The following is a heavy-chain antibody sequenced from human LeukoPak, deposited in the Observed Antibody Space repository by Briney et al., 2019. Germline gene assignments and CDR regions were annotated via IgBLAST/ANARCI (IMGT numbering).Heavy chain of an antibody. CDR2: ISAYNGNT. CDR3: ARDLSNVLLWFGELIG. J-gene: IGHJ4*02. V-gene: IGHV1-18*01. Sequence: ASVKASCKASGYTFTSYGISWVRQAPGQGLEWMGWISAYNGNTNYAQKLQGRVTMTTDTSTSTAYMELRSLRSDDTAVYYCARDLSNVLLWFGELIGWGQGTLVTVSS. D-gene: IGHD3-10*01. CDR1: GYTFTSYG.